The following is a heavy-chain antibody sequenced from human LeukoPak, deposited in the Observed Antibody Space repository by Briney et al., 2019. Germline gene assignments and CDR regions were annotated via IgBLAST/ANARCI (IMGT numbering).Heavy chain of an antibody. Sequence: GGSLRLSCAASGFTFSSYAMNWVRQAPGKGLEWVSAITGSGGRTYYADSVKGRFTISRDNAKNSLYLQMNSLRAEDTAVYYCASLGAPSFDYWGQGTLVTVSS. D-gene: IGHD3-16*01. V-gene: IGHV3-23*01. J-gene: IGHJ4*02. CDR2: ITGSGGRT. CDR1: GFTFSSYA. CDR3: ASLGAPSFDY.